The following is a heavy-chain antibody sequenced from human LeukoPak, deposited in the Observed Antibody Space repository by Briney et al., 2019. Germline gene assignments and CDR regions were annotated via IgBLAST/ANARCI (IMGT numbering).Heavy chain of an antibody. CDR2: VNSDGTST. D-gene: IGHD1-26*01. Sequence: GGSLRLSCAASGFTFSSYSMNWVRQAPGKGLVWVSRVNSDGTSTSYADSVRGRFTISRDNAKNTLYLQMNSLRAEDTAVYYCARDGEEWELRGWGQGTLVTVSS. J-gene: IGHJ4*02. CDR1: GFTFSSYS. V-gene: IGHV3-74*01. CDR3: ARDGEEWELRG.